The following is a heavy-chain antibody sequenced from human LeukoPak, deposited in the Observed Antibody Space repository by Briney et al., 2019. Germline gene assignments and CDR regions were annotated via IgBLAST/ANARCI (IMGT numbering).Heavy chain of an antibody. V-gene: IGHV4-34*01. Sequence: PSETLSLTCAVYGGSFSGYYWSWIRQPPGKGLEWIGEINHSGSTNYNPSLKSRVTISVDTSKNQFSLKLSSVTAADTAVYYCASCDSSGWYAFDIWGQGTMVTVSS. CDR2: INHSGST. CDR1: GGSFSGYY. CDR3: ASCDSSGWYAFDI. J-gene: IGHJ3*02. D-gene: IGHD6-19*01.